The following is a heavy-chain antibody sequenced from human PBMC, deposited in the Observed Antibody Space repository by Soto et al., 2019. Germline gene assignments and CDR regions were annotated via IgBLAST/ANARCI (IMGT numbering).Heavy chain of an antibody. Sequence: QVQLVESGGGVVQPGRSLRLSCVASGFTFSTYGMHWVRQAPGKGLEWVAVISYNGGNKYYADAVKGRFTISRDKSQNTRYLQMRRLRPDDVPVYAGARDVSGGSRWGELPAYCDSWGQGTPVTVSS. CDR2: ISYNGGNK. CDR1: GFTFSTYG. V-gene: IGHV3-30*03. CDR3: ARDVSGGSRWGELPAYCDS. J-gene: IGHJ4*02. D-gene: IGHD3-16*01.